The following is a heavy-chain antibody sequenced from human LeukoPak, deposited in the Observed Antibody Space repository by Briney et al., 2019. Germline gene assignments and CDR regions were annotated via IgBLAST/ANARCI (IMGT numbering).Heavy chain of an antibody. D-gene: IGHD1-20*01. CDR1: GFIFSSYD. V-gene: IGHV3-48*03. CDR3: VRGEYNWNDLHL. J-gene: IGHJ5*02. CDR2: ISSSGLTI. Sequence: GGSLRLSCAASGFIFSSYDMNWVRQAPGKGLEWVSHISSSGLTIYYTDSVKGRFTISRDNSKNTLFLQMNSLRAEDTAVYYCVRGEYNWNDLHLWGQGTLVTVSS.